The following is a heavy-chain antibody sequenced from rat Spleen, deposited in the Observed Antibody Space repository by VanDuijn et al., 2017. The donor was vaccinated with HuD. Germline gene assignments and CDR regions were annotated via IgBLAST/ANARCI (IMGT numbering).Heavy chain of an antibody. Sequence: EVQLVESGGGLVQPGRSLKLSCAASGFTFSDYNMAWVRQAPKKGLEWVATFSYDGRTTYYRDSVKGRFTISRDNAKSSLYLQMYSLRSEDTATYYCTTVSGQYYFDYWGQGVMVTVSS. CDR2: FSYDGRTT. D-gene: IGHD1-1*01. CDR3: TTVSGQYYFDY. V-gene: IGHV5-20*01. CDR1: GFTFSDYN. J-gene: IGHJ2*01.